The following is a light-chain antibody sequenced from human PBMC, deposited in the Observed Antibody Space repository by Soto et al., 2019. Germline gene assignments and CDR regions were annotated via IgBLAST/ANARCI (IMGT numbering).Light chain of an antibody. J-gene: IGKJ1*01. Sequence: EIVLTQSPATLSLSPGERATLSCRASQSVSSYLAWYQQTPGQAPRLLIYDASNRATGIAARLSGSGSGTDFTLTSSSVEPEDFAVYYCQQRSNWWTFGQGTKVEIK. CDR3: QQRSNWWT. CDR1: QSVSSY. CDR2: DAS. V-gene: IGKV3-11*01.